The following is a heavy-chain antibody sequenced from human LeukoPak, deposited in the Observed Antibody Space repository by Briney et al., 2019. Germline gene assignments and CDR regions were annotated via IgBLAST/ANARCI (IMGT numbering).Heavy chain of an antibody. Sequence: GESLKISCKGFGYPFTSYWIGWVRQMPGKGLEWMGIIYPGDSDTRYSPSFQGQVTISADKSISTAYLQWSSLKASDTSMYYCARLKDDYIIDSWGQGTLVTVSS. V-gene: IGHV5-51*01. CDR1: GYPFTSYW. CDR3: ARLKDDYIIDS. CDR2: IYPGDSDT. J-gene: IGHJ5*01. D-gene: IGHD5-24*01.